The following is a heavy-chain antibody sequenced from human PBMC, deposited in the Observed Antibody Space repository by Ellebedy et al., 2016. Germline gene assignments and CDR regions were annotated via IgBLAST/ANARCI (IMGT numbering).Heavy chain of an antibody. CDR3: ARGRAAAD. CDR2: ISSSSSYI. Sequence: GGSLRLXXAASGFTFSGYSMNWVRQAPGKGLEWVSSISSSSSYIYYADSVKGRFTISRDNAKNSLYLQMNSLRAEDTAVYYCARGRAAADWGQGTLVTVSS. J-gene: IGHJ4*02. D-gene: IGHD3-10*01. V-gene: IGHV3-21*01. CDR1: GFTFSGYS.